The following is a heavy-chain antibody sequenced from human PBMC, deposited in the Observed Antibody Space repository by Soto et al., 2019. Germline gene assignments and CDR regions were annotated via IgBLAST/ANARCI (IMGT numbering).Heavy chain of an antibody. J-gene: IGHJ4*02. CDR3: ARVAWHQLPYYFDY. V-gene: IGHV1-18*01. Sequence: ASVKVSCKASGYTFTSYGISWVRQAPGQGLEWMGWISAYNGNTNYAQKLQGRVTMTTDTSTRTAYMELRSLRSDDTAVYYCARVAWHQLPYYFDYWGQGTLVTVSS. CDR1: GYTFTSYG. CDR2: ISAYNGNT. D-gene: IGHD2-2*01.